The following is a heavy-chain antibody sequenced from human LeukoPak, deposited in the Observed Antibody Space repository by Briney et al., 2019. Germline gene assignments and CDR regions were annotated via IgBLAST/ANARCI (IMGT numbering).Heavy chain of an antibody. Sequence: SETLSLTCTVSGGSISSCYWTWIRQPPGKGLEWIGYIYYGGTTNYNPSLRSRVTFSVDTSKNQFSLRLSSVTAADTAVYYCARSTIAARFSAFDIRGQGTTVIVSS. J-gene: IGHJ3*02. CDR2: IYYGGTT. CDR3: ARSTIAARFSAFDI. CDR1: GGSISSCY. D-gene: IGHD6-6*01. V-gene: IGHV4-59*01.